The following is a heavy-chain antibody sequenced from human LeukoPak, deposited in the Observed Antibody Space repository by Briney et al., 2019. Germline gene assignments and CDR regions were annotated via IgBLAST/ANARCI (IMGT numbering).Heavy chain of an antibody. CDR3: ARVRNIYSGYDEGGYDWNLFDY. D-gene: IGHD5-12*01. J-gene: IGHJ4*02. CDR2: INPNSGGT. V-gene: IGHV1-2*02. CDR1: GYTFTDYY. Sequence: GASVKVSCKASGYTFTDYYIHWVRQAPGQGLEWMAWINPNSGGTYCAQNFHDRITLTRDTSISTAYMELSRLRSDDTAVYYCARVRNIYSGYDEGGYDWNLFDYWGQGTLVTVSS.